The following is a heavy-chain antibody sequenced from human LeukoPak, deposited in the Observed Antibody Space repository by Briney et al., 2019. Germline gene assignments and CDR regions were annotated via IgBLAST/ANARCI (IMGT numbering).Heavy chain of an antibody. Sequence: SQTLSLTCTVSGGSISSGGYYWSWIRQHPGKGLEWIGYIYYSGSTYYNPSVKSRVAMSVDTSKKQFSLKLSSLTAADTAVYYCARGGTAVIAPYAFDIWGQGTMVTVSS. CDR2: IYYSGST. V-gene: IGHV4-31*03. CDR1: GGSISSGGYY. D-gene: IGHD4-23*01. J-gene: IGHJ3*02. CDR3: ARGGTAVIAPYAFDI.